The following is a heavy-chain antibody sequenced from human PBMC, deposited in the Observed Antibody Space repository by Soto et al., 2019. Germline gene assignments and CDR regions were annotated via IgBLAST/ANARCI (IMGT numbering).Heavy chain of an antibody. CDR1: GGSFSGYY. J-gene: IGHJ6*02. V-gene: IGHV4-34*01. D-gene: IGHD5-18*01. CDR3: ASMAVDTAMVTYYYYGMDV. Sequence: SETLSLTCAVYGGSFSGYYWSWIRQPPGKGLEWIGEINHSGSTNYNPSLKSRVTISVDTSKNQFSLKLSSVTAADTAVYYCASMAVDTAMVTYYYYGMDVWGQGTTVTVSS. CDR2: INHSGST.